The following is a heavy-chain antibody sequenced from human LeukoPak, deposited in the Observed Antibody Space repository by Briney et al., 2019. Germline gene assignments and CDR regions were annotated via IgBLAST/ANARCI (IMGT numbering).Heavy chain of an antibody. CDR3: ARDYYYDSSGYYEGNY. CDR2: INPNSGGT. Sequence: ASVKVSCKASGYTFTGYYMYWVRQAPGQGLEWMGWINPNSGGTNYAQKLQGRVTMTTDTSTSTAYMELRSLRSDDTAVYYCARDYYYDSSGYYEGNYWGQGTLVTVSS. D-gene: IGHD3-22*01. J-gene: IGHJ4*02. CDR1: GYTFTGYY. V-gene: IGHV1-2*02.